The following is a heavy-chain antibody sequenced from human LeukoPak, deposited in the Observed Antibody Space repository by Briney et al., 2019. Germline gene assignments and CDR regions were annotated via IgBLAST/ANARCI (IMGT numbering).Heavy chain of an antibody. CDR2: TLYDGTMA. Sequence: GGSLRLSCAASGFISSDYSLHWVRQAPGKGLEWVAVTLYDGTMAYYADSVKGRFTISRDKSKNTLYLQMNSLRAEDTAVYYCAKDGYYYYMDVWGKGTTVTISS. J-gene: IGHJ6*03. V-gene: IGHV3-30*04. CDR3: AKDGYYYYMDV. CDR1: GFISSDYS.